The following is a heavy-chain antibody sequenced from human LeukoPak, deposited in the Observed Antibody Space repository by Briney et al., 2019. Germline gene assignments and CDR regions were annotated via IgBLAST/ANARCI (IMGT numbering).Heavy chain of an antibody. J-gene: IGHJ4*02. D-gene: IGHD3-16*02. V-gene: IGHV3-23*01. CDR3: AKGGDVYDYVWGSYRYREYYFDY. Sequence: QTGGSLRLSCAASGFTFSSYAMSWVRQAPGKGLEWVSAISGSGGSTYYADSVKGRFTISRDNSKNTLYLQMNSLRAEDTAVYYCAKGGDVYDYVWGSYRYREYYFDYWGQGTLVTVSS. CDR2: ISGSGGST. CDR1: GFTFSSYA.